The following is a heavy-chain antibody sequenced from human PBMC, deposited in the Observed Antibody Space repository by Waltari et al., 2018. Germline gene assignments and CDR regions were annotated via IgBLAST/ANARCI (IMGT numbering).Heavy chain of an antibody. J-gene: IGHJ6*03. CDR2: IYTRGGT. CDR1: GGSISSYY. V-gene: IGHV4-4*07. CDR3: ARDRYSSSSGDYYYYMDV. Sequence: QVQLQESGPGLVKPSETLSLTCTVSGGSISSYYWSWIRQPAGKGLEWLGRIYTRGGTNYNPFLKSRCTRSVDTSKNQCSLKLSSVTAADTAVYYCARDRYSSSSGDYYYYMDVWGKGTTVTVSS. D-gene: IGHD6-6*01.